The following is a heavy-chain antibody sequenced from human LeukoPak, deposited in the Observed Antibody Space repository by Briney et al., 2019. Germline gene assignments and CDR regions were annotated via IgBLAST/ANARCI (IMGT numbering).Heavy chain of an antibody. D-gene: IGHD4-17*01. CDR2: IYYSGST. V-gene: IGHV4-59*08. J-gene: IGHJ4*02. CDR3: ARHGDYGDPFDY. Sequence: SETLSLTCTVSGGSISSYYWSWIRQPPGKGLEWIGYIYYSGSTNYNPPLKSRVTISVDTSKNQFSLKLSSVTAADTAVYYCARHGDYGDPFDYWGQGTLVTVSS. CDR1: GGSISSYY.